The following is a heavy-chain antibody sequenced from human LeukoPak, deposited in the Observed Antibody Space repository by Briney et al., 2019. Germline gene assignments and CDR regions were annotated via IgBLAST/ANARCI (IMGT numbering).Heavy chain of an antibody. J-gene: IGHJ6*02. CDR2: ISAYNGNT. D-gene: IGHD3-3*01. Sequence: ASVKVSCKASGGTFSSYVINWVRQAPGQGLEWMGWISAYNGNTNYAQKLQGRVTMTTDTSTSTAYMELRSLRSDDTAVYYCARAPRFLEWLLSYGMDVWGQGTTVTVSS. CDR3: ARAPRFLEWLLSYGMDV. V-gene: IGHV1-18*01. CDR1: GGTFSSYV.